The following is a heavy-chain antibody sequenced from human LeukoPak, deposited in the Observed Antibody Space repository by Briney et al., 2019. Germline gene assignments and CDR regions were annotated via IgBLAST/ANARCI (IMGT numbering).Heavy chain of an antibody. V-gene: IGHV1-58*02. CDR1: GFTFTSSA. Sequence: SEKVSCKASGFTFTSSAMQWVRQARGQRLEWIGWIVVGSGNTNYAQKFQERVTITRDMSTSTAYMELSSLRSEDTAVYYCAVNQISYYGMDVWGQGTTVTVSS. CDR2: IVVGSGNT. CDR3: AVNQISYYGMDV. J-gene: IGHJ6*02. D-gene: IGHD1-14*01.